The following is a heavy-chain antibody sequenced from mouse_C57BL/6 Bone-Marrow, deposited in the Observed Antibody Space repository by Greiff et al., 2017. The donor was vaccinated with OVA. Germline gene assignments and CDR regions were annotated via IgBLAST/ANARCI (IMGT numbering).Heavy chain of an antibody. CDR1: GFTFTAYY. CDR3: ASWGSFAWFAY. J-gene: IGHJ3*01. D-gene: IGHD1-1*02. CDR2: IRNKANGYTT. Sequence: EVKLMESGGGLVQPGGSLSLSCAASGFTFTAYYMSWVRQPPGKALEWLGFIRNKANGYTTEYSASVKGRFTISRDNSQSILYLQMNALRAEDSATYYCASWGSFAWFAYWGQGTLVTVSA. V-gene: IGHV7-3*01.